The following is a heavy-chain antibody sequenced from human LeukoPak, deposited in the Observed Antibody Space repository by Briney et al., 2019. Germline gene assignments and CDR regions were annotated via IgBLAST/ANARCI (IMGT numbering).Heavy chain of an antibody. D-gene: IGHD5-18*01. Sequence: PGGSLRLSCAASEFTFSSYWMHWVRQAPGKGLVWVSRINSDGSSTSYADSVKGRFTISRDNAKSTLYLQMNSLRAEDTAVYFCARASGYSYGSHDYWGQGTLVTVSS. J-gene: IGHJ4*02. CDR1: EFTFSSYW. V-gene: IGHV3-74*01. CDR2: INSDGSST. CDR3: ARASGYSYGSHDY.